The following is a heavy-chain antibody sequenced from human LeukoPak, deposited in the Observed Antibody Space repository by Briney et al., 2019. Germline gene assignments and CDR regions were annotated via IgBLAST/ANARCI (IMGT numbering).Heavy chain of an antibody. CDR1: GYTLTELS. CDR2: FDPEDGET. D-gene: IGHD3-3*01. J-gene: IGHJ3*02. CDR3: ARDGGFWSGSQSDAFDI. V-gene: IGHV1-24*01. Sequence: ASVKVSCKVSGYTLTELSTHWVRQAPGRGLEWMGGFDPEDGETIYAQKFQGRVTMTRDTSTSTVYMELSSLRSEDTAVYYCARDGGFWSGSQSDAFDIWGQGTMVTVSS.